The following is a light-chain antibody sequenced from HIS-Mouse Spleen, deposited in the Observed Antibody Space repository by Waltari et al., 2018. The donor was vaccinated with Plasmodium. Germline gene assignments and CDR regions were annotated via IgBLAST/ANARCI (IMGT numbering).Light chain of an antibody. Sequence: DIQMTQSPSSLSASVGDRVTITCRASQSISNYLNWYQQKPGKAPKFLIYAASTLPSGVPSRFSGSGSGTDFTLTISSLQPEDFATYYCQQSYSTWTFGQVTKVEIK. V-gene: IGKV1-39*01. CDR3: QQSYSTWT. J-gene: IGKJ1*01. CDR1: QSISNY. CDR2: AAS.